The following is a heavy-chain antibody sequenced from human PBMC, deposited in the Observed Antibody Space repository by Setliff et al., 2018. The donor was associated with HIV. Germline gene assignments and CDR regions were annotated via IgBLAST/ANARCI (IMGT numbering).Heavy chain of an antibody. CDR3: ARLGYYNLWSGYWTDT. CDR2: VYYNGDT. Sequence: SETLSLTCDVLDFSIGATSYYWGWIRQHPGKGLQWIGSVYYNGDTKYNPSLKSRLVISVDKTKNQFSLMLNSLTVADAAVYYCARLGYYNLWSGYWTDTWGQGKSVTVSS. J-gene: IGHJ4*02. V-gene: IGHV4-39*01. CDR1: DFSIGATSYY. D-gene: IGHD3-3*01.